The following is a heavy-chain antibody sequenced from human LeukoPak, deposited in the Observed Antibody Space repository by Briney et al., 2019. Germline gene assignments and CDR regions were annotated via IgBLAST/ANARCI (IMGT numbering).Heavy chain of an antibody. Sequence: ASVKVSCKASGYTFTSYDINWVRQATGQELEWMGWMNPNSGNTGYAQKFQGRVTMTRNTSISTAYMELSSLRSEDTAVYYCARSPSRRGAGYFQHWGQGTLVTVSS. CDR2: MNPNSGNT. CDR3: ARSPSRRGAGYFQH. CDR1: GYTFTSYD. D-gene: IGHD3-10*01. V-gene: IGHV1-8*01. J-gene: IGHJ1*01.